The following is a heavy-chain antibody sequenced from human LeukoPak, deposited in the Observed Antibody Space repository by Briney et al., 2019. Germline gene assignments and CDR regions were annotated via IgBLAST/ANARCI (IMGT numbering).Heavy chain of an antibody. Sequence: ASVKVSCTASGYTFTSYYMHWVRQAPGQGLEWMGIINPSGGSTSYAQKFQGRVTMTRDTSTSTVYMELSSLRSEDTAVYYCARDAAAGTSSDAFDIWGQGTMVTVSS. CDR1: GYTFTSYY. CDR3: ARDAAAGTSSDAFDI. CDR2: INPSGGST. V-gene: IGHV1-46*01. J-gene: IGHJ3*02. D-gene: IGHD6-13*01.